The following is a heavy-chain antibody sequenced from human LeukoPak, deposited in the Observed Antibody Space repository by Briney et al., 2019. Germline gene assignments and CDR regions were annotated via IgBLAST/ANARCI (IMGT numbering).Heavy chain of an antibody. Sequence: PGGSLRLSCAASGFTFSSYSMNWVRQAPGKGLEWVSSISSSSSYIYYADSVKGRFTISRDNAKNSLYLQMNSLRAEDTAVYYCAKDRACGQWNCQGSDYWGQGTLVTVSS. CDR1: GFTFSSYS. CDR2: ISSSSSYI. V-gene: IGHV3-21*04. J-gene: IGHJ4*02. D-gene: IGHD1-7*01. CDR3: AKDRACGQWNCQGSDY.